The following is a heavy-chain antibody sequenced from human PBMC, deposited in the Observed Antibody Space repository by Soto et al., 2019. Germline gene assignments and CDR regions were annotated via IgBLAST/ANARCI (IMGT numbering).Heavy chain of an antibody. CDR1: GGTFSSYA. CDR2: IIPIFGTA. D-gene: IGHD2-2*02. J-gene: IGHJ5*02. CDR3: ARSREYQLLYHGWELWFDP. V-gene: IGHV1-69*06. Sequence: ASVKVSCKASGGTFSSYAISWVRQAPGQGLEWMGGIIPIFGTANYAQKFQGRVTITADKSTSTAYMELSSLRSEDTAVYYCARSREYQLLYHGWELWFDPWGQGTLVTVSS.